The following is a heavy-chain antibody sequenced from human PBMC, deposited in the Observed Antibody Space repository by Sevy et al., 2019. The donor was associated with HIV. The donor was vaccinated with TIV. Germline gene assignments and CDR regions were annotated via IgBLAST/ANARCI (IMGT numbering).Heavy chain of an antibody. CDR3: AKGFLTGYYNRGGAFDI. J-gene: IGHJ3*02. CDR2: ISWDGGST. V-gene: IGHV3-43D*03. Sequence: GESLKISCAASGFTFDDYAMHWVRQAPGKGLEWVSLISWDGGSTYYADSVKGRFTISRDNSKNSLYLQMNSLRAEDTALYYCAKGFLTGYYNRGGAFDIWGQGTMVTVSS. D-gene: IGHD3-9*01. CDR1: GFTFDDYA.